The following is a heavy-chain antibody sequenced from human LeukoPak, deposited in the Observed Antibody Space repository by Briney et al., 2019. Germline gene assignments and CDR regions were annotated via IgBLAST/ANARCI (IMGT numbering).Heavy chain of an antibody. CDR2: ITYDGSNK. CDR1: GFTFSSYT. CDR3: ARDPIVVVPAAILARSNWFDP. J-gene: IGHJ5*02. D-gene: IGHD2-2*01. V-gene: IGHV3-30-3*01. Sequence: PGGSLRLSCAASGFTFSSYTLHWVRQAPGKGLEWVAVITYDGSNKYYADSVKGRFTISRDNAKNTLYLQMNSLRAEDTAVYYCARDPIVVVPAAILARSNWFDPWGQGTLVTVSS.